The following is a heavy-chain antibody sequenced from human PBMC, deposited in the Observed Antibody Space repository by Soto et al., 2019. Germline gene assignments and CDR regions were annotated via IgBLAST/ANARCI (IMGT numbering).Heavy chain of an antibody. J-gene: IGHJ6*02. CDR2: ISGSGGST. Sequence: GGSLRLSCAASGFTFSSYAMSWVRQVPGKGLEWVSAISGSGGSTYYADSVKGRFTISRDNSKNTLYLQMNSLRAEDTAVYYCAKEPPSEALIPKRGVMGLYYYYGMDVWGQGTTVTVSS. CDR1: GFTFSSYA. D-gene: IGHD3-16*01. CDR3: AKEPPSEALIPKRGVMGLYYYYGMDV. V-gene: IGHV3-23*01.